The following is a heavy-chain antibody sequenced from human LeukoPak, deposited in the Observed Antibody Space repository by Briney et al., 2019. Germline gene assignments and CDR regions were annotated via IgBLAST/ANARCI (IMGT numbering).Heavy chain of an antibody. Sequence: GESLKISCKGSEYSFTSYWIGWVRQMPGKGLEWMGIIYPGDSDSRYSPSFQGQVTISADKSISTAFLQWSSLKASDTAMYYCARLKDSSCDPYGGGFDYWGQGTLVTVSS. D-gene: IGHD5-12*01. J-gene: IGHJ4*02. CDR3: ARLKDSSCDPYGGGFDY. CDR1: EYSFTSYW. CDR2: IYPGDSDS. V-gene: IGHV5-51*01.